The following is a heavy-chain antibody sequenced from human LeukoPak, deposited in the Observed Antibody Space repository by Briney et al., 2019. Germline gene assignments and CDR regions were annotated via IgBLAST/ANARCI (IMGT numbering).Heavy chain of an antibody. CDR1: GGSISSGSYY. J-gene: IGHJ5*02. Sequence: SQTLSLTCTVSGGSISSGSYYWSWIRQPAGKGLEWIGRIYTSGSTSYNPSLKSRVTISVDTSKNQFSLKLSSVTAADTAVYYCARESPLMDSSGYYYLYNWFDPWGQGTLVTVSS. CDR2: IYTSGST. V-gene: IGHV4-61*02. D-gene: IGHD3-22*01. CDR3: ARESPLMDSSGYYYLYNWFDP.